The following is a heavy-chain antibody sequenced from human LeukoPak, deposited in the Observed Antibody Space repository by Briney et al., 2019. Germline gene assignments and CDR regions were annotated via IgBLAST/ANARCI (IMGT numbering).Heavy chain of an antibody. CDR3: AKGDHYYGMGV. CDR2: ISYDGSNK. CDR1: GFTFSSYG. D-gene: IGHD2-21*01. Sequence: GGSLRLSCAASGFTFSSYGMHWVRQAPGKGLEWVAVISYDGSNKYYADSVKGRFTISGDNSKNTLYLQMNSLRAEDTAVYYCAKGDHYYGMGVWGQGTTVTVSS. J-gene: IGHJ6*02. V-gene: IGHV3-30*18.